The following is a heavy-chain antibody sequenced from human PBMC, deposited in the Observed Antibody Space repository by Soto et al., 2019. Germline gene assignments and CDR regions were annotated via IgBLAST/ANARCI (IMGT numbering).Heavy chain of an antibody. CDR2: ISSSSSTI. CDR3: ARDVRMVRGPPGFDY. Sequence: GGSLRLSCAASGFTFSSYSMNWVRQAPGKGLEWVSYISSSSSTIYYADSVKGRFTISRDNAKNSLYLQMNSLRDEDTAVYYCARDVRMVRGPPGFDYWGQGTLVTVSS. J-gene: IGHJ4*02. CDR1: GFTFSSYS. D-gene: IGHD3-10*01. V-gene: IGHV3-48*02.